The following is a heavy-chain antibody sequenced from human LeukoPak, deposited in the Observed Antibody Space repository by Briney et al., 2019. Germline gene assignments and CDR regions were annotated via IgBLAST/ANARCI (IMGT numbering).Heavy chain of an antibody. CDR1: GGSISSYY. J-gene: IGHJ2*01. CDR3: AGGMFHIAARENWYFDL. D-gene: IGHD6-6*01. V-gene: IGHV4-59*01. Sequence: SETLSLTCTVSGGSISSYYWSWIRQPPGKGLEWIGYIYYSGSTNYNPSLKSRVTISVDTSKNQFSLKLSSVTAADTAVYYCAGGMFHIAARENWYFDLWGRGTLVTVSS. CDR2: IYYSGST.